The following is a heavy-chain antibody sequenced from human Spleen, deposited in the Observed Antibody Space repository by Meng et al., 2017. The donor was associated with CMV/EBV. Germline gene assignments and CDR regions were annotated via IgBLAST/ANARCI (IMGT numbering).Heavy chain of an antibody. V-gene: IGHV3-74*01. J-gene: IGHJ6*02. CDR2: INSDGSST. Sequence: GESLKISCAASGFTFSSYWMHWVRQAPGKGLVWVSRINSDGSSTSYADSVKGRFTISRDNAKNTLYLQMNSLRAGDTAVYYCARDKAYGMDVWGQGTTVTVSS. CDR1: GFTFSSYW. CDR3: ARDKAYGMDV.